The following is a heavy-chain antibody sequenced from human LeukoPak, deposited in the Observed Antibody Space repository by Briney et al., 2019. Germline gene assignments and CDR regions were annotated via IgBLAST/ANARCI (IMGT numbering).Heavy chain of an antibody. J-gene: IGHJ5*02. D-gene: IGHD2/OR15-2a*01. Sequence: GGSLRLSCAASGFTFSSYAMTWVRQAPGKGLEWVSGVSGGGDRTYYADSVKGRFTVSRDNSKNTLNLQMNSLRVEDTAVYYCAKEWYYNAYGNWFDPWGQGSLVTVSS. CDR3: AKEWYYNAYGNWFDP. V-gene: IGHV3-23*01. CDR2: VSGGGDRT. CDR1: GFTFSSYA.